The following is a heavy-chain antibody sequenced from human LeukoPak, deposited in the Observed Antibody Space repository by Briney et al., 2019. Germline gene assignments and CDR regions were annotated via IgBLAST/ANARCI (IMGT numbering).Heavy chain of an antibody. D-gene: IGHD3-9*01. J-gene: IGHJ6*02. CDR1: GFTFSSYA. CDR3: ARFDWNYYYGMDV. CDR2: ISGSGGST. Sequence: GGSPRLSCAASGFTFSSYAMSWVRQAPGKGLEWVSAISGSGGSTYYADSVKGRFTISRDNSKNTLYLQMNSLRAEDTAVYYSARFDWNYYYGMDVWGQGTTVTVSS. V-gene: IGHV3-23*01.